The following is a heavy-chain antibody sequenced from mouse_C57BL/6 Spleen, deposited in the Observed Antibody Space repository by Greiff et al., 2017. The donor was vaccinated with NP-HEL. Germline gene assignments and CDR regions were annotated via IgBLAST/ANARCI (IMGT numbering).Heavy chain of an antibody. D-gene: IGHD4-1*02. CDR3: ARSTGTFGYCDY. Sequence: EVKLVESEGGLVQPGSSMKLSCTASGFPFSDYYMAWVRQVPEKGLEWVANINYDGSSTYYLDSLKSRFIISRDNAKNILYLQMSSLKSEDTATYYCARSTGTFGYCDYWGQGTTLTVSS. CDR2: INYDGSST. J-gene: IGHJ2*01. CDR1: GFPFSDYY. V-gene: IGHV5-16*01.